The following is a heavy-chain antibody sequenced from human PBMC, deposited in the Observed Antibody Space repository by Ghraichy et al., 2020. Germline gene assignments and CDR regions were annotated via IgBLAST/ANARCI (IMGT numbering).Heavy chain of an antibody. J-gene: IGHJ4*02. CDR1: GFSLSTSGVS. V-gene: IGHV2-5*01. D-gene: IGHD3-10*01. Sequence: SGPTPVKPTQTLTLTCTFSGFSLSTSGVSVGWIRQPPGKALEWLALISWNDDKRYSPSLNSRLTITKDTSKNQVVLTVTNMDPVDTATYYCARAASGNYRAPDWGQGTLVTVSS. CDR2: ISWNDDK. CDR3: ARAASGNYRAPD.